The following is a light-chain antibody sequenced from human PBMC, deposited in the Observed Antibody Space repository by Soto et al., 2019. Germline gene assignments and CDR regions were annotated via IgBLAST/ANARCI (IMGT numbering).Light chain of an antibody. CDR1: QSIRSW. Sequence: DIQMTQSPSTLSASVGDRVTITCRASQSIRSWLAWYQQKPGKAPKLLIYKASSLGSGVPSRFSGSGSGTEFTLTISSLQPDDFATYYCQQYNSHTWTFGQGTKV. J-gene: IGKJ1*01. CDR2: KAS. CDR3: QQYNSHTWT. V-gene: IGKV1-5*03.